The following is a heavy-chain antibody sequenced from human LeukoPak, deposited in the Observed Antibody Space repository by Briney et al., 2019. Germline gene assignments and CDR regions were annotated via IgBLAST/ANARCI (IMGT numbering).Heavy chain of an antibody. J-gene: IGHJ6*03. Sequence: SVKVSCKASGGTFSSYAISWVRQAPGQGLEWMGGIIPIFGTANYAQKFQGRVTITADESTSTAYMELSSLRSEDTAVYYCARALYCSGGSCYPYYYYMDVWGKGTTVTISS. CDR2: IIPIFGTA. CDR1: GGTFSSYA. D-gene: IGHD2-15*01. CDR3: ARALYCSGGSCYPYYYYMDV. V-gene: IGHV1-69*13.